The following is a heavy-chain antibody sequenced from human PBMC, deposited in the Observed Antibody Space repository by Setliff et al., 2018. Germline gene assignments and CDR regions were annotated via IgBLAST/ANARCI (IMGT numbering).Heavy chain of an antibody. Sequence: GGSLSLSCATSGFTFSSYAMSWVRQAPGKGLEWVSAMSASGSLIIYYADSGNGRFTIARDNAKNSVYLQVNSLRAEDTAVYYCATNPPKGPSGGYYYDDPYYYYMDVWGKGTTVTVSS. V-gene: IGHV3-23*01. CDR2: MSASGSLII. CDR1: GFTFSSYA. CDR3: ATNPPKGPSGGYYYDDPYYYYMDV. D-gene: IGHD3-22*01. J-gene: IGHJ6*03.